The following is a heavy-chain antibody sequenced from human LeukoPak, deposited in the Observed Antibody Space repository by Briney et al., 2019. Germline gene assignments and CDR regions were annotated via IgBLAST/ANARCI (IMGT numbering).Heavy chain of an antibody. D-gene: IGHD6-13*01. CDR2: INPSGGST. Sequence: GASVKVSCKASGYTFTSYYMHWVRQAPGQGLEWMGVINPSGGSTSYAQKFQGRVTMTRDTSTSTVYMELSSLRSEDTAVYYCARVYSSSLNGYYYYGMDVWGQGTTVTVSS. J-gene: IGHJ6*02. V-gene: IGHV1-46*01. CDR1: GYTFTSYY. CDR3: ARVYSSSLNGYYYYGMDV.